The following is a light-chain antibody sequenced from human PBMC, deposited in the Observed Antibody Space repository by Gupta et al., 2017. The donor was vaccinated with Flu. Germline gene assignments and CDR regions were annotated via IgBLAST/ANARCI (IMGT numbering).Light chain of an antibody. CDR1: QSIRDS. CDR3: QQSDTYTET. J-gene: IGKJ1*01. CDR2: KAT. V-gene: IGKV1-5*03. Sequence: TLSASVGDRVTITCRASQSIRDSLAWYQQKAVKAPNLLIYKATTLQSGVPSSVSGSGSGTEFTLTINLLQSDDFSTYFYQQSDTYTETFGHG.